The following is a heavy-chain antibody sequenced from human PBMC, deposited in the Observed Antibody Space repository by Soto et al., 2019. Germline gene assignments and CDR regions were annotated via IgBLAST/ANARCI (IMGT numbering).Heavy chain of an antibody. CDR1: GYTFSSYA. CDR3: ARVYLEVVAAVNPYYYGMDV. D-gene: IGHD2-15*01. V-gene: IGHV1-3*01. CDR2: INAGNGNT. J-gene: IGHJ6*02. Sequence: QVQLVQSGAEVKKPGASVKVSCKASGYTFSSYAMHWVRQAPGQRLEWMGWINAGNGNTKYSQKFQGRVTITRDTSASTAYMELSSLRSEDTAVYYCARVYLEVVAAVNPYYYGMDVWGQGTTVTVSS.